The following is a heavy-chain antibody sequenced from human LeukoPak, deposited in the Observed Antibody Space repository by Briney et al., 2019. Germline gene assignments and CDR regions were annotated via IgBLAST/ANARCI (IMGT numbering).Heavy chain of an antibody. J-gene: IGHJ6*03. CDR3: ARASSAAAGTYYYYMDV. CDR2: ISSSSSYI. V-gene: IGHV3-21*01. CDR1: EFTFSSYS. Sequence: SGGSLRLSCAASEFTFSSYSLNWVRQGPGKGLEWVSSISSSSSYIYYADSVKGRFTISRDNAKNSLYLQMNSLRAEDTAVFYCARASSAAAGTYYYYMDVWGKGTTVTISS. D-gene: IGHD6-13*01.